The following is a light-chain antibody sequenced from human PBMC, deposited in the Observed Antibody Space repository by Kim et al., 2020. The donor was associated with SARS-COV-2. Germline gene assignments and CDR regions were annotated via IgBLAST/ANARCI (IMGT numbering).Light chain of an antibody. CDR1: QSILYNSHNKNF. Sequence: RATLNCKSSQSILYNSHNKNFLAWYPQTPGQPPKVLIYWASTRESGVPDRFSGSGSGTDFTLPISSLQAEDVAVYYCHQYYSSPPSFGQGTKLEI. CDR2: WAS. J-gene: IGKJ2*03. CDR3: HQYYSSPPS. V-gene: IGKV4-1*01.